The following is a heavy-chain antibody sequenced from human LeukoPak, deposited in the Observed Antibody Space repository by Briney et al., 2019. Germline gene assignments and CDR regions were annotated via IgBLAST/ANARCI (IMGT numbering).Heavy chain of an antibody. CDR2: INTDGSST. CDR3: AREANHSPLQWYYYYYMDV. D-gene: IGHD4-11*01. CDR1: GFTFSSYW. Sequence: QPGGSLRLSCAASGFTFSSYWMHWVRQAPGKGLVWVSRINTDGSSTSYADSVKGRFTISRDNAKNTLYLQMNSLRAEDTAVYYCAREANHSPLQWYYYYYMDVWGKGTTVTVSS. V-gene: IGHV3-74*01. J-gene: IGHJ6*03.